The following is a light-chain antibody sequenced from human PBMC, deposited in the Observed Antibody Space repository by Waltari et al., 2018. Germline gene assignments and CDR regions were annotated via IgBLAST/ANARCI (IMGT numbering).Light chain of an antibody. CDR1: SNDVGGYDY. Sequence: QSALTQPRSVSGSPGQSVTISCTGTSNDVGGYDYVSWYQQHPGKVPKLMIYDVSKRPSGVPDRFSGSKSGNTASLTISGLQAEDEADYYCCSFAGPNSYVCGPGTTVTVL. J-gene: IGLJ1*01. CDR3: CSFAGPNSYV. CDR2: DVS. V-gene: IGLV2-11*01.